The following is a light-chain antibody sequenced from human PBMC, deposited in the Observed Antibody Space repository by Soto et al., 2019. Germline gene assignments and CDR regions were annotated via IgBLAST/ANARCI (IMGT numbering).Light chain of an antibody. J-gene: IGKJ4*01. CDR2: KAS. Sequence: DIQMTQSPSTLSASVGDRVTITCRASQSISSWLAWYQQKPGKAPKLLIYKASSLESGVPSRFSGSGSGTEFTLTISSLQPDDFATYYCQQYNRYPLTFGGGPKVDIK. V-gene: IGKV1-5*03. CDR1: QSISSW. CDR3: QQYNRYPLT.